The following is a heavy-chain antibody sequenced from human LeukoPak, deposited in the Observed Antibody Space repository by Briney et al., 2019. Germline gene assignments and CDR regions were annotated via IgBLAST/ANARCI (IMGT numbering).Heavy chain of an antibody. J-gene: IGHJ4*02. D-gene: IGHD3-22*01. CDR3: ARARYDSSGYEPRGYYFDY. CDR2: IYYSGST. CDR1: GFTFDDYG. V-gene: IGHV4-59*08. Sequence: GSLRLSCAASGFTFDDYGMSWVRQAPGKGLEWIGYIYYSGSTNYNPSLKSRVTISVDTSKNQFSLKLSSVTAADTAVYYCARARYDSSGYEPRGYYFDYWGQGTLVTVSS.